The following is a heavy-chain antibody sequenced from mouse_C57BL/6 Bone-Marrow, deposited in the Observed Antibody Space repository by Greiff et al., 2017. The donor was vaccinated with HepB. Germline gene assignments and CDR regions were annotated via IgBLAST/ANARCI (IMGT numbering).Heavy chain of an antibody. CDR3: ARHEEATTVVSLYAMDY. J-gene: IGHJ4*01. CDR2: FYPGSGSI. CDR1: GYTFTEYT. D-gene: IGHD1-1*01. Sequence: VKLQESGAELVKPGASVKLSCKASGYTFTEYTIHWVKQRSGQGLEWIGWFYPGSGSIKYNEKFKDKATLTADKSSSTVYMELSRLTSEDSAVYFCARHEEATTVVSLYAMDYWGQGTSVTVSS. V-gene: IGHV1-62-2*01.